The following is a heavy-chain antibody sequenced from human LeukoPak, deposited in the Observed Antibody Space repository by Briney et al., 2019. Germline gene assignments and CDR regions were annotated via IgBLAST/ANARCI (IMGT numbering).Heavy chain of an antibody. D-gene: IGHD2-15*01. J-gene: IGHJ6*03. CDR1: GGSFSGYS. CDR3: ARGYCSGGSCYSYYYYNYMDV. CDR2: INHSGST. Sequence: SETLSLTCAVYGGSFSGYSWSWIRQPPGKGLEWIGEINHSGSTNYNPSLKSRVTISVDTSKNQFFLKLSSVTAADTAVYYCARGYCSGGSCYSYYYYNYMDVWGKGTTVTVSS. V-gene: IGHV4-34*01.